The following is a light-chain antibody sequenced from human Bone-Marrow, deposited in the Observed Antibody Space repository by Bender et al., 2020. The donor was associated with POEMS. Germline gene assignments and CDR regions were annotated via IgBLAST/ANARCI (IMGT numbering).Light chain of an antibody. V-gene: IGLV2-11*01. J-gene: IGLJ3*02. CDR1: RTDVSR. CDR3: CSYAGSYTWV. CDR2: DVS. Sequence: QSALTQPPSASGSPGQSVTISCTGIRTDVSRVSGYQQHPGKAPKLMIYDVSNRPSGVPDRFSGSKSGNTASLTISGLQAEDEADYYCCSYAGSYTWVFGGGTKVTVL.